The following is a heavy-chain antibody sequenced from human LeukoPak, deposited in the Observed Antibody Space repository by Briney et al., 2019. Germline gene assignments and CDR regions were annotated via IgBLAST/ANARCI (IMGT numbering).Heavy chain of an antibody. Sequence: ASVKVSCKASGYTFTTYGYSWVRQAPGQRLEWMGWISAYNGNTNYAQQFQGRVTMTTDTSMSTAYMELRSLRSDDTAVYYCARDLIAVRPGWFDPWGQGSLVTVSS. J-gene: IGHJ5*02. V-gene: IGHV1-18*01. CDR3: ARDLIAVRPGWFDP. CDR1: GYTFTTYG. CDR2: ISAYNGNT. D-gene: IGHD6-6*01.